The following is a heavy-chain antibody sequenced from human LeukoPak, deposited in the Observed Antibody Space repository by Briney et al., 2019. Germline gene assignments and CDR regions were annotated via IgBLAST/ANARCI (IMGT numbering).Heavy chain of an antibody. D-gene: IGHD1-14*01. CDR3: ARGGDRRGFDY. Sequence: SETLSLTCTVSGDXISSGGYYWSWIRQHPGKGLEWIGYIYDSGTTYYNPSLKSRLTISVDTSKNQFSLKLRSLTAADTAVYYCARGGDRRGFDYWGQGTLVTVSS. V-gene: IGHV4-31*03. J-gene: IGHJ4*02. CDR1: GDXISSGGYY. CDR2: IYDSGTT.